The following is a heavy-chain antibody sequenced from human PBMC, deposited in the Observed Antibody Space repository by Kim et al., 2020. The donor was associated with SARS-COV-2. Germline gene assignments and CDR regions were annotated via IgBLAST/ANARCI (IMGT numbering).Heavy chain of an antibody. J-gene: IGHJ6*02. V-gene: IGHV3-21*01. D-gene: IGHD2-2*01. Sequence: GGSLRLSCAASGFTFSSYSINWVRQAPGKGLEWVSSISSSGSYRYYADSVKGRFSISRDNAKNSLYLQMNSLRAEDTAVYYCARDVLVDQYGMDVWGQGTTVTVSS. CDR2: ISSSGSYR. CDR1: GFTFSSYS. CDR3: ARDVLVDQYGMDV.